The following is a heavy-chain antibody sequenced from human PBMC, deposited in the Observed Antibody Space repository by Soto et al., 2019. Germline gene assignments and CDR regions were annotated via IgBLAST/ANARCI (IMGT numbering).Heavy chain of an antibody. CDR2: INHSGST. CDR1: GGSFSGYS. Sequence: QVQLQQWGAGLLKPSETLSLTCAVYGGSFSGYSWSWIRQPPGKGLEWIGEINHSGSTNYNPSLKTRVTISVYTAKNQFSLMLSSVTAAETAVYYCARDFYDILNGYYRRNFDYCGQGTLDTVSS. CDR3: ARDFYDILNGYYRRNFDY. J-gene: IGHJ4*02. V-gene: IGHV4-34*01. D-gene: IGHD3-9*01.